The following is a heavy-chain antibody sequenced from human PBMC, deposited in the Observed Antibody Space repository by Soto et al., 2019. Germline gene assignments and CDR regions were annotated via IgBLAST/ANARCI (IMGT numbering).Heavy chain of an antibody. J-gene: IGHJ3*02. CDR2: VLVAGST. D-gene: IGHD2-8*02. CDR1: GFTWISYE. Sequence: GGSLRLSCAVSGFTWISYEMSGVRQAPGKGLEWVSTVLVAGSTHYPDSVKGRFTISRYNSNNSLFLQMNSLTAADTALYYCAKATATGGGAFDICGQGTMVTVSS. V-gene: IGHV3-23*01. CDR3: AKATATGGGAFDI.